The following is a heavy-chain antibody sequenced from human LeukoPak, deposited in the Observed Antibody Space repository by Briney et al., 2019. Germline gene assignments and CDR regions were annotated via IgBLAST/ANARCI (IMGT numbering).Heavy chain of an antibody. CDR1: GFTFSSYG. Sequence: GGSLRLSCAASGFTFSSYGMHWVRQAPGKGLEWVAVIWYDGSLKYYADSVEGRFTISRDNSKNTLYLQMNSLRVEDTAVYYCVRDNPKCCGVVPANIDDFWGQGTLVTVSS. CDR3: VRDNPKCCGVVPANIDDF. D-gene: IGHD2-15*01. CDR2: IWYDGSLK. V-gene: IGHV3-33*01. J-gene: IGHJ4*02.